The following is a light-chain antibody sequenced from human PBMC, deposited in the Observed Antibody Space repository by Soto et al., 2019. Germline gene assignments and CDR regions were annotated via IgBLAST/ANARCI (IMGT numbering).Light chain of an antibody. CDR3: QVWDRDNNHVL. V-gene: IGLV3-21*02. CDR1: DIGSKS. Sequence: SYELTQPPSVSVAPGETAMITCGGNDIGSKSVHWYQQRPGQAPVLVVYDDCDRPSGIPERFSGSNSGSTATLTISRVEAGDEADYYCQVWDRDNNHVLLGGGTKLTVL. CDR2: DDC. J-gene: IGLJ2*01.